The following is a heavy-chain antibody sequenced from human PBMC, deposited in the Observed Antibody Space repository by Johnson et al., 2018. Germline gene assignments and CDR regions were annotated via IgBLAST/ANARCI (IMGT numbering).Heavy chain of an antibody. CDR1: GFSFSSYG. Sequence: VQLVESGGGLVKPGGSLRLSCAASGFSFSSYGMNWVRQAPGKGLEWVSFISSSSSYIYDADSVTGRFTISRNSAKNSLYLQMNSLRAEDTAVYYCARSSYDSSGYERVCAFDIGGQGTMVTGSS. D-gene: IGHD3-22*01. CDR2: ISSSSSYI. V-gene: IGHV3-21*01. CDR3: ARSSYDSSGYERVCAFDI. J-gene: IGHJ3*02.